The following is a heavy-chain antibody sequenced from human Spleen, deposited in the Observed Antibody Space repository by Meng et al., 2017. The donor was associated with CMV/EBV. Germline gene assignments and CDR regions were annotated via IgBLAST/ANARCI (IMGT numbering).Heavy chain of an antibody. V-gene: IGHV3-15*01. J-gene: IGHJ4*02. Sequence: CAASGFPFSTVWMSWVRQAPGKGLEWVGRIKTKIDGETTDFAAPVKGRFSISRDDSKNTLYLQMNSLKAEDTAVYYCATDWSRQLLGSWGQGTLVTVSS. CDR3: ATDWSRQLLGS. CDR1: GFPFSTVW. CDR2: IKTKIDGETT. D-gene: IGHD6-13*01.